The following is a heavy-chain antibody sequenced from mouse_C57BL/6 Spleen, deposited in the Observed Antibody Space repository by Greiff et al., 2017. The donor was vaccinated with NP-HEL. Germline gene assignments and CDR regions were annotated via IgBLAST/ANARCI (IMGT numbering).Heavy chain of an antibody. V-gene: IGHV2-2*01. CDR2: IWSGGST. CDR1: GFSLTSYG. CDR3: ARHTEYFDV. J-gene: IGHJ1*03. D-gene: IGHD3-1*01. Sequence: VQLQQSGPGLVQPSQSLSITCTVSGFSLTSYGVHWVRQSPGKGLEWLGVIWSGGSTDYNAAFISRLSISKDNSKSQVFFKMNSLQADDTAIYYCARHTEYFDVWGTGTTVTVSS.